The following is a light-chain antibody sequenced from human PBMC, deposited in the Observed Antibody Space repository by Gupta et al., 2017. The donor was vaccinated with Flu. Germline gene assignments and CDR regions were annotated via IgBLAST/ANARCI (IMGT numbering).Light chain of an antibody. CDR1: QSVLYSSNNKNY. CDR3: QQYYSTPYT. V-gene: IGKV4-1*01. CDR2: WAS. Sequence: LXXXXGXRAXINCKSSQSVLYSSNNKNYLAWYQQKPGQPPKLLIYWASTRESGVPDRFSGSGSGTDFTLTISSLQAEDVAVYYCQQYYSTPYTFGQGTKLEIK. J-gene: IGKJ2*01.